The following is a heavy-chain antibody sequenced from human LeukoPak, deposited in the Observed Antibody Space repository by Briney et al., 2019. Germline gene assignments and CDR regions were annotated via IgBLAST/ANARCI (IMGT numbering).Heavy chain of an antibody. V-gene: IGHV3-48*01. CDR1: GFTFSSYS. CDR3: ARVITMVRGAPGY. CDR2: ISSSSSTI. D-gene: IGHD3-10*01. J-gene: IGHJ4*02. Sequence: QSGGSLRLSCAASGFTFSSYSMNWVRQAPGKGLEWVSYISSSSSTIYYADSVKGRFTISRDNAKNSLYLQMNSLRAEDTAVYYCARVITMVRGAPGYWGQGTLVTVSS.